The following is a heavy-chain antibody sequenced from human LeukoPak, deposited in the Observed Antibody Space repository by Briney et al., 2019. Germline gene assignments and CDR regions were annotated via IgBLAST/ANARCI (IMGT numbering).Heavy chain of an antibody. Sequence: GGSLRLSCAASGFTFSSYGMPWVRQAPGKGLEWVAVIWYDGSNKYYADSVKGRFTISRDNSKNTLYLQMNSLRAEDTAVYYCARAYYYDSSGYLYYFDYWGQGTLVTVSS. D-gene: IGHD3-22*01. CDR2: IWYDGSNK. V-gene: IGHV3-33*01. CDR3: ARAYYYDSSGYLYYFDY. CDR1: GFTFSSYG. J-gene: IGHJ4*02.